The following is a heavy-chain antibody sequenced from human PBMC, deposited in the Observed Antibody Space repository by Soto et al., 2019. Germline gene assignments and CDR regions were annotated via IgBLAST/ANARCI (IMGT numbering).Heavy chain of an antibody. CDR1: GGSFSGYY. CDR2: INHSGST. Sequence: SETLSLTCAVYGGSFSGYYWSWIRQPPGKGLEWIGEINHSGSTNYNPSLKSRVTISVDTSKNQFSLKLSSVTAADTAVYYCARASGDIVVVPAARGYYYGMDVWGQGTTVTVSS. V-gene: IGHV4-34*01. CDR3: ARASGDIVVVPAARGYYYGMDV. D-gene: IGHD2-2*01. J-gene: IGHJ6*02.